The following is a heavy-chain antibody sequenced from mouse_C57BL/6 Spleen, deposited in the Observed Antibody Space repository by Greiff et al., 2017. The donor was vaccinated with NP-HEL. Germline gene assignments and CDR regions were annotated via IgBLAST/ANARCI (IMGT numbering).Heavy chain of an antibody. V-gene: IGHV7-1*01. CDR2: SRNKANDYTT. CDR1: GFTFSDFY. D-gene: IGHD2-4*01. CDR3: AREASDYDHYDAMDY. Sequence: EVQLVESGGGLVQSGRSLRLSCATSGFTFSDFYMEWVRQAPGKGLEWIAASRNKANDYTTEYSASVKGRFIVSRDTSQSILYLQMNALRAEDTAIYDCAREASDYDHYDAMDYWGQGTSVTVSS. J-gene: IGHJ4*01.